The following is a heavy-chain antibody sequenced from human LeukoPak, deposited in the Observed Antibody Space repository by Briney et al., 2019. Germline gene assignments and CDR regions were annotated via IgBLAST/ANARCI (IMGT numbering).Heavy chain of an antibody. CDR3: AKGPEYCSGGTCFTYAMDA. CDR1: GFTFSSYA. Sequence: GGSLRLSCAASGFTFSSYAMSWVRQAPGKGLEWVSTISGSGGSTYYADSVKGWFTISRDNSKNTLYLQMNSLRAEDTAVYYCAKGPEYCSGGTCFTYAMDAWGQGTTVTVSS. CDR2: ISGSGGST. V-gene: IGHV3-23*01. D-gene: IGHD2-15*01. J-gene: IGHJ6*02.